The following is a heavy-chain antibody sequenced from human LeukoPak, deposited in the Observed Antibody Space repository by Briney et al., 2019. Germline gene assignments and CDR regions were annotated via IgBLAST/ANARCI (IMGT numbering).Heavy chain of an antibody. CDR2: ISSSGSTI. V-gene: IGHV3-11*01. D-gene: IGHD5-24*01. J-gene: IGHJ4*02. Sequence: GVSLRLSCAVSGFPLSHYYISWLRQAPGKGLVWVLYISSSGSTIYYADSVKCRFAISRDNAKNSLYLQMNSLRAEETAVYYCARDQNGYRGVYYFDYWGQGTLVTVSS. CDR3: ARDQNGYRGVYYFDY. CDR1: GFPLSHYY.